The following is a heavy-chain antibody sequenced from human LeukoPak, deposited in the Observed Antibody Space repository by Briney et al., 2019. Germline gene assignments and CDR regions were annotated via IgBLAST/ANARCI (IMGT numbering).Heavy chain of an antibody. CDR2: ISSSSTI. J-gene: IGHJ4*02. Sequence: GGSLRLSCAASGFTFSSYNMNWVRQAPGKGLEWVSYISSSSTIYYADSVKGRFTISRDNSKNTLYLQMNSLRDEDSAAYYCARVYLERLTAGYFDHWGQGTWVTVSP. V-gene: IGHV3-48*02. CDR3: ARVYLERLTAGYFDH. CDR1: GFTFSSYN. D-gene: IGHD2-8*01.